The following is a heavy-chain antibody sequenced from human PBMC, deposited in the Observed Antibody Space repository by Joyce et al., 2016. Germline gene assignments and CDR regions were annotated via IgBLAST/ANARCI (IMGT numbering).Heavy chain of an antibody. Sequence: EVQLVESGGGLVKPGGSLRLSCAASGFTFSSYSMNWVRQDPGKGLEWVSSISSSSSYIYYADSVKGRFTISRDNAKNSLYLQMNSLRAEDTAVYYCARGKDFYGPGSYSNWFDPWGQGTLVTVSS. D-gene: IGHD3-10*01. V-gene: IGHV3-21*02. J-gene: IGHJ5*02. CDR3: ARGKDFYGPGSYSNWFDP. CDR2: ISSSSSYI. CDR1: GFTFSSYS.